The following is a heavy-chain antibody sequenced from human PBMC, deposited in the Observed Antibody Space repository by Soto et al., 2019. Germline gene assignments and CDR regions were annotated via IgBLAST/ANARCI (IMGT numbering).Heavy chain of an antibody. J-gene: IGHJ6*02. Sequence: PSETLSLTCAVYGGSFSGYYWTWIRQPPGKGLEWIGYIFHSGSTNYNPSLKSRVTISVDTSKNQFTLKLGSVTAADTAVYYCARDGAVVTRRGPYSYYGMDVWGQGTTVTVSS. V-gene: IGHV4-59*01. CDR2: IFHSGST. D-gene: IGHD2-21*02. CDR3: ARDGAVVTRRGPYSYYGMDV. CDR1: GGSFSGYY.